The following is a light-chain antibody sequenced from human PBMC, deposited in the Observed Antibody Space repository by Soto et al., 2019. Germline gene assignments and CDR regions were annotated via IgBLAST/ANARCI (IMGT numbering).Light chain of an antibody. Sequence: EVFLTQSPGTLSLSPWERATLSCRASQIVSSAYLAWYQQRPGQAPRLLIYAASTRATGIPDRFSGSGSGTDFTLTISRLEPEDFAVYYCQQSHNSFTFGQGTRLEIK. J-gene: IGKJ5*01. CDR1: QIVSSAY. CDR2: AAS. CDR3: QQSHNSFT. V-gene: IGKV3-20*01.